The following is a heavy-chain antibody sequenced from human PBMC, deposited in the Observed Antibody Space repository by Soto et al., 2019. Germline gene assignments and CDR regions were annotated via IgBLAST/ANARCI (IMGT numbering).Heavy chain of an antibody. D-gene: IGHD5-12*01. V-gene: IGHV4-59*01. J-gene: IGHJ4*02. CDR1: GGSISSYY. Sequence: SETLSLTCTVSGGSISSYYWSWIRQPPGKGLEWIGYIYYSGSTNYNPSLKSRVTISVDTSKNQFSLKLSSVTAADPAVYYCAREASPLYYFDYWGQGTLVTVSS. CDR3: AREASPLYYFDY. CDR2: IYYSGST.